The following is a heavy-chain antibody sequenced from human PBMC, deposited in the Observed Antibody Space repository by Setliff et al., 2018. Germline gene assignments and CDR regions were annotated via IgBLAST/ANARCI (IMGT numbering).Heavy chain of an antibody. Sequence: GASVKVSCKASGYTFTTYGIIWVRQAPGQGLEWMGWTSAYNDNTNYAQRRQGRVTMTTDTSTSTAYMELRGLSSDDTAVYYCARAPSSIGVGGSLLHWGQGTLVTVSS. CDR3: ARAPSSIGVGGSLLH. V-gene: IGHV1-18*01. D-gene: IGHD6-19*01. CDR2: TSAYNDNT. CDR1: GYTFTTYG. J-gene: IGHJ4*02.